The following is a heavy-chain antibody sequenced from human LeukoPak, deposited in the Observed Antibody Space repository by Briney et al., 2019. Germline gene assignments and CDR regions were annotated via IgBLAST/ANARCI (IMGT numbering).Heavy chain of an antibody. Sequence: SETLSLTCTVSGGSISSYYWSWIRQPAGKGLEWIGRIYTSGSTNYNPSLKSRVTMSVDTSKNQFSLKLSSVTAADTAVYYCARGNIAVPGTPYYFEYWGQGTLVTVSS. CDR3: ARGNIAVPGTPYYFEY. CDR2: IYTSGST. J-gene: IGHJ4*02. V-gene: IGHV4-4*07. CDR1: GGSISSYY. D-gene: IGHD6-19*01.